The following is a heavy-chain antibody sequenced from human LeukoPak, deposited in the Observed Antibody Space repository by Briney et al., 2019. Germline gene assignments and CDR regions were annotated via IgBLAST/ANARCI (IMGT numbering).Heavy chain of an antibody. CDR1: GFTFNAYS. CDR3: ARHRSFDY. V-gene: IGHV3-64*01. Sequence: QPGRSLRLSCAASGFTFNAYSLHWVRQAPGKGLEYVSGINPNGGSTHYANSVKGRFTISRDNSKNTLYLQMGSLRAEDMAVYYCARHRSFDYWGQGTLVTVSS. J-gene: IGHJ4*02. CDR2: INPNGGST.